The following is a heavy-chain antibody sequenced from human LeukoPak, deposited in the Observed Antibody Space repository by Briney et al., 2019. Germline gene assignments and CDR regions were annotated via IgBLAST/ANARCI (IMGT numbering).Heavy chain of an antibody. CDR3: AREFQRPHSGSYYRIGY. V-gene: IGHV1-2*06. CDR1: GYTFTGYY. Sequence: ASVKVSCKASGYTFTGYYMHWVRQAPGQGLEWMGRINPNSGGTNYAQKFQGRVAMTRDTSISTAYMGLSRLRSDDTAVYYCAREFQRPHSGSYYRIGYWGQGTLVTVSS. J-gene: IGHJ4*02. D-gene: IGHD1-26*01. CDR2: INPNSGGT.